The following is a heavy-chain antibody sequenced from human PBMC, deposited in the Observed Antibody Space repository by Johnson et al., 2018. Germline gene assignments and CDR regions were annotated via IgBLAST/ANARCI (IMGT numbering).Heavy chain of an antibody. CDR1: GFNFDDYA. CDR3: AAPVVTAHWNAFDM. Sequence: ASGFNFDDYAMHWVRQVPGKGLEWVSVIYSGGSTYYADSVKGRFTFSRDNSKNTLYLQMNSLRPEDTAMYYCAAPVVTAHWNAFDMWGQGTMVTVSS. J-gene: IGHJ3*02. V-gene: IGHV3-66*02. D-gene: IGHD2-21*02. CDR2: IYSGGST.